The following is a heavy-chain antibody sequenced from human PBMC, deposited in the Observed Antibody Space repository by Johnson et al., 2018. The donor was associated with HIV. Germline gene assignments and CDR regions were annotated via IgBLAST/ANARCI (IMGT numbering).Heavy chain of an antibody. Sequence: QVQLVESGGGLVQPGRSLRLSCAASGFTFSSYGMHWVRQAPAKGLEWVAAISYDGSDKYHADSVKGRFTISRDNSNNTLYLQMNSLRAEDTAVYYCARASVSSPRYSSSSDDAFDIWGQGTMVTVSS. CDR1: GFTFSSYG. CDR3: ARASVSSPRYSSSSDDAFDI. V-gene: IGHV3-30*03. CDR2: ISYDGSDK. D-gene: IGHD6-6*01. J-gene: IGHJ3*02.